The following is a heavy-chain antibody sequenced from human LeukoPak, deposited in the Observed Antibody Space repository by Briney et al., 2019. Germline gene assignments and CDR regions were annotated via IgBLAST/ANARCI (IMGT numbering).Heavy chain of an antibody. CDR3: ASGPGWLRQYFDY. D-gene: IGHD5-12*01. J-gene: IGHJ4*02. CDR2: IRNDGSNT. Sequence: GGSLRLSCAASGFSFSSYGMHWLRQAPGKGLEWVASIRNDGSNTYYADSVKGRFTISRDNSKNTLCLQMSSLRAEDTAVYYCASGPGWLRQYFDYWGQGTLVTVSS. V-gene: IGHV3-30*02. CDR1: GFSFSSYG.